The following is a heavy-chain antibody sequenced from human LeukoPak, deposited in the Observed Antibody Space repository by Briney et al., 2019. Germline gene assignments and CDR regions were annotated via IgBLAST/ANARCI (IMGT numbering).Heavy chain of an antibody. CDR2: IYHSGST. CDR1: GASITTYY. Sequence: SETLSLTCTVSGASITTYYWTWIRQPPGKGMEWIGYIYHSGSTNYNPSLKSRVTISLDTSRKQFSLRLSSVTAADTAVYFCAREYSTSSEGDYFDYWGQGSLVTVSS. J-gene: IGHJ4*02. CDR3: AREYSTSSEGDYFDY. V-gene: IGHV4-59*01. D-gene: IGHD6-6*01.